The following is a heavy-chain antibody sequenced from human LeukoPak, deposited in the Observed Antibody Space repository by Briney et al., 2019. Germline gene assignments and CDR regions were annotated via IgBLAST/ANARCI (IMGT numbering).Heavy chain of an antibody. CDR1: GGTFSSYA. D-gene: IGHD3-3*01. CDR3: ARDVPSGHDFWSGPHYYYYMDV. V-gene: IGHV1-69*06. CDR2: IIPIFGTA. Sequence: ASVKVSCKASGGTFSSYAISWVRQAPGQGLEWMGRIIPIFGTANYAQKFQGRVTITADKSTSTAYMELSSLRSGDTAVYYCARDVPSGHDFWSGPHYYYYMDVWGKGTTVTVSS. J-gene: IGHJ6*03.